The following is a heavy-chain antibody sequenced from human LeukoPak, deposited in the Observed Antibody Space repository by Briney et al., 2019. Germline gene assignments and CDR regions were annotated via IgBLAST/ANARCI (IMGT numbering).Heavy chain of an antibody. CDR2: IYHSGST. CDR3: ARLGPLYYYYYMGV. J-gene: IGHJ6*03. Sequence: SETLSLTCAVSGYSISSGYYWGWIRQPPGKGLEWIGSIYHSGSTYYNPSLKSRVTISVDTSKNQFSLKLSSVTAADTAVYYCARLGPLYYYYYMGVWGKGTTVTVSS. CDR1: GYSISSGYY. V-gene: IGHV4-38-2*01.